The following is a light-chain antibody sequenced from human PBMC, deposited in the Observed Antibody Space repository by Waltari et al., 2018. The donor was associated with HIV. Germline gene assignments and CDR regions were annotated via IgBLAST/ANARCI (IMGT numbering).Light chain of an antibody. CDR3: MQALEIPLT. CDR2: LAS. CDR1: QSLLHNNGYNY. Sequence: DIVMTQPPFFLPVSPVEPASISCRSSQSLLHNNGYNYLNWYMQRPGQSPQLLIYLASHRASGVPDRFSGSGSGTDFTLHIKKVEADDVGLYFCMQALEIPLTFGGGTKVEIK. J-gene: IGKJ4*01. V-gene: IGKV2-28*01.